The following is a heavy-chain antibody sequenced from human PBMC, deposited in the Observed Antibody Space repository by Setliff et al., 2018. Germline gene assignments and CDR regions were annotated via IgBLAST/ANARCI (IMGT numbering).Heavy chain of an antibody. Sequence: GASVKVSCKASGYTFTSYAMNWVRQAPGQGLEWMGVINPSSGVTIYAQRIQGRVTMARDTSTSTVYMELSSLTSEDTAVYYCAREEGPTTDPRKNFDSWGQGAPVTVSS. V-gene: IGHV1-46*01. J-gene: IGHJ5*01. D-gene: IGHD1-1*01. CDR1: GYTFTSYA. CDR2: INPSSGVT. CDR3: AREEGPTTDPRKNFDS.